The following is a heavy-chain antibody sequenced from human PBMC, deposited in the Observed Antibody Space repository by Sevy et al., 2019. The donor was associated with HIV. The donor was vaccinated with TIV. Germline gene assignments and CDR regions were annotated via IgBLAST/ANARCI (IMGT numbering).Heavy chain of an antibody. Sequence: GGSLRLSCAASGFTFSNYGMHWVRQAPGKGLEWVAAIPYDGSNQYYADSIRGRFTMSGDNSKNTVYLQMNSLTPEDTAVYYCVKALPRGSALGSREFDYWGQGTLVTVSS. CDR3: VKALPRGSALGSREFDY. CDR1: GFTFSNYG. CDR2: IPYDGSNQ. V-gene: IGHV3-30*18. D-gene: IGHD3-10*01. J-gene: IGHJ4*01.